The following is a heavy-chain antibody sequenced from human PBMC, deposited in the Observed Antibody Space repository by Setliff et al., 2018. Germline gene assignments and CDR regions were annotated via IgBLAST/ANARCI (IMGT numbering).Heavy chain of an antibody. CDR3: ARGPTIFGAIYYMDV. V-gene: IGHV3-11*04. Sequence: PGGSLRLSCAASGFTFSDYYMSWIRQAPGEGLEWVSYISSSSSTIYYADSVKGRFTISRDNAKNSLYLQMNSLRAEDTAVYYCARGPTIFGAIYYMDVWGKGTTVTVSS. CDR2: ISSSSSTI. CDR1: GFTFSDYY. J-gene: IGHJ6*03. D-gene: IGHD3-3*01.